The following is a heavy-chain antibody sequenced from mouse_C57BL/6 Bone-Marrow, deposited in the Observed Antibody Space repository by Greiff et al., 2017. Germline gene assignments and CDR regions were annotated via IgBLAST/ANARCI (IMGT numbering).Heavy chain of an antibody. V-gene: IGHV14-3*01. J-gene: IGHJ3*01. CDR2: IDPANGKT. Sequence: VQLQQSVAELVRPGASVKLSCTASGFNFKNTYMHWVKQRPEQGLEWIGRIDPANGKTKYASKFQGKATRTADTSSNTAYLQHSSLTSEDTAIYYCARGYCPFAYWGQGTLVTVSA. CDR3: ARGYCPFAY. CDR1: GFNFKNTY. D-gene: IGHD2-3*01.